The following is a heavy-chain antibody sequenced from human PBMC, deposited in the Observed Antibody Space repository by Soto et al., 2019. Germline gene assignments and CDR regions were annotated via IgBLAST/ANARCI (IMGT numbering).Heavy chain of an antibody. V-gene: IGHV1-69*13. CDR2: IIPIFGTA. D-gene: IGHD2-15*01. CDR1: GGTFSNYA. J-gene: IGHJ5*02. Sequence: ASVKVSCKASGGTFSNYAITWVRQAPGQGLEWLGRIIPIFGTANYAQKFQGRVTITADESTTTAYMELSSPRSDDTAVYYCAKDGGREGYFGNWFDPWGQGTLVTVSS. CDR3: AKDGGREGYFGNWFDP.